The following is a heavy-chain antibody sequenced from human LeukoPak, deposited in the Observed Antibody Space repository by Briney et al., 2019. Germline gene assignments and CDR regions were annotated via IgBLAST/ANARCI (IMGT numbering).Heavy chain of an antibody. D-gene: IGHD3-10*01. CDR1: GFDIPHYY. CDR3: ARDGSGRDFSLDY. J-gene: IGHJ4*02. Sequence: GGSLRLPCVASGFDIPHYYMSWVRQAPGKGLEWAADIRHDGSNIYNVDSVRGRFTISRDNAKNSLFLQMNSLKDEDTAVYYCARDGSGRDFSLDYWGQGTLVTVSS. CDR2: IRHDGSNI. V-gene: IGHV3-7*04.